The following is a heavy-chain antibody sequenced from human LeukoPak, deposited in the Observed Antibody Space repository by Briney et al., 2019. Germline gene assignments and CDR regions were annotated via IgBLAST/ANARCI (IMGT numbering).Heavy chain of an antibody. J-gene: IGHJ4*02. Sequence: SVKVSCKASGGTFSSYAISWVRQAPGQGLEWMGRITPILGIANYAQKFQGRVTITADKSTSTAYMELSSLRSEDTAVYYCARGWEGSGSSYLTPPTDPEFDYWGQGTLVTVSS. V-gene: IGHV1-69*04. D-gene: IGHD3-10*01. CDR1: GGTFSSYA. CDR2: ITPILGIA. CDR3: ARGWEGSGSSYLTPPTDPEFDY.